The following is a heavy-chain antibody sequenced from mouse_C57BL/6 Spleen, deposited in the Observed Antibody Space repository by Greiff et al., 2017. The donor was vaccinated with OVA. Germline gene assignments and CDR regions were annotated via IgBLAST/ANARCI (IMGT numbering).Heavy chain of an antibody. Sequence: VKLVESGAELVRPGASVTLSCKASGYTFTDYEMHWVKQTPVHGLEWIGAIDPETGGTAYNQKFKGKAILTADKSSSTAYMELRSLTSEDSAVYYCTRKDYDGAMDYWGQGTSVTVSS. CDR1: GYTFTDYE. D-gene: IGHD1-2*01. V-gene: IGHV1-15*01. CDR3: TRKDYDGAMDY. J-gene: IGHJ4*01. CDR2: IDPETGGT.